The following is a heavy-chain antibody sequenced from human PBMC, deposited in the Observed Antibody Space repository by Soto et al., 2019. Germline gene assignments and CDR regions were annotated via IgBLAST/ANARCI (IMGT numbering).Heavy chain of an antibody. Sequence: QVHLIQSGAEVKKPGASMKVSCKVSGDTLTKLAVHWVRQAPEKGLEWMGGFDPEDDESIYAQKFEARVTMTADTSIDTAYMELRGLKSDDTAVYYCVTVFSANWTNGFDFWGQGTQVTVSS. CDR3: VTVFSANWTNGFDF. D-gene: IGHD1-1*01. V-gene: IGHV1-24*01. CDR2: FDPEDDES. J-gene: IGHJ4*02. CDR1: GDTLTKLA.